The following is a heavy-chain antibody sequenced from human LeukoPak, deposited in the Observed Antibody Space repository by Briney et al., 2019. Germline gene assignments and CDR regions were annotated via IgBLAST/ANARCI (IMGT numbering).Heavy chain of an antibody. CDR1: GGSVSNYC. CDR2: IHTSGST. CDR3: ARMVGATRCDI. D-gene: IGHD1-26*01. Sequence: SETLSLTCTVSGGSVSNYCWSWIRQPAGKGLEWIGRIHTSGSTNYDPSLKSRVTMSVDTSKSQFSLKLSSVTAADTAVYYCARMVGATRCDIWGQGTMATVSS. J-gene: IGHJ3*02. V-gene: IGHV4-4*07.